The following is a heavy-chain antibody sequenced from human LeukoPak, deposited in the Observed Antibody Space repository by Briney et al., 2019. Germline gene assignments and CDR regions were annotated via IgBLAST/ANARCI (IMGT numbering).Heavy chain of an antibody. D-gene: IGHD2-2*01. CDR1: GFTVSNNY. Sequence: GSLRLSCAASGFTVSNNYMNWVRQPPGKGLEWIGDVNHSGSTNYNPSLKSRVTISVDTSKNQFSLKLSSVTAADTAVYHCARVLSIVVVPGATFWFDPWGQGTLVTVSS. V-gene: IGHV4-34*01. CDR2: VNHSGST. CDR3: ARVLSIVVVPGATFWFDP. J-gene: IGHJ5*02.